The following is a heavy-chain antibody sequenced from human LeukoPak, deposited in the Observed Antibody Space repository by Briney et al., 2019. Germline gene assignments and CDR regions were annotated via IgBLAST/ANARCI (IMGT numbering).Heavy chain of an antibody. Sequence: ASVKVSCKASGYSFIGYFMHWVRQPPGQGLEWMGWINPNSGGTNYAQNFQGRVTMTRDTSMNTVYMDLGRLRSDDTAVYYCAGGNYYDSTAPAYWGQGTLVTVSS. D-gene: IGHD3-22*01. CDR1: GYSFIGYF. CDR3: AGGNYYDSTAPAY. V-gene: IGHV1-2*02. CDR2: INPNSGGT. J-gene: IGHJ4*02.